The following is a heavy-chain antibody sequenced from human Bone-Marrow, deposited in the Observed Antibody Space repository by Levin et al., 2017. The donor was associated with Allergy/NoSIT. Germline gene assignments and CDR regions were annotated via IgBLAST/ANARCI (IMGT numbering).Heavy chain of an antibody. CDR1: GFTFNKYW. D-gene: IGHD5-12*01. V-gene: IGHV3-7*01. J-gene: IGHJ3*01. CDR3: GRDGYRSAFDV. CDR2: IKTDGSET. Sequence: GESLKISCAASGFTFNKYWVTWVRQAPGKGLEWVANIKTDGSETFYGDSVKGRFTISRDNAKSSAYLQMNSLRAEDTAIYYCGRDGYRSAFDVWGQGTMVTVSS.